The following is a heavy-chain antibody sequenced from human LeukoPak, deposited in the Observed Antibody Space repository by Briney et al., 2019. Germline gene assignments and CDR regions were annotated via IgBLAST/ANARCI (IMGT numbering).Heavy chain of an antibody. CDR3: ARGVPYDSWSGPHYSDY. D-gene: IGHD3-3*01. V-gene: IGHV3-48*04. CDR2: ISGSSGII. Sequence: GGSLRLSCAASGFTFNTYTMNWVRQAPGKGLEWVSYISGSSGIIDYADPVKGRFTISRDSAKNSLYLQMNSLRAEDTAVYYCARGVPYDSWSGPHYSDYWGQGTLVTVSS. J-gene: IGHJ4*02. CDR1: GFTFNTYT.